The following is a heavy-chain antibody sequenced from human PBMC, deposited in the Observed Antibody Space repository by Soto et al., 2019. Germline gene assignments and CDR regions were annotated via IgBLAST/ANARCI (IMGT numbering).Heavy chain of an antibody. CDR3: AHRRDGQWLVDLESDCFDP. J-gene: IGHJ5*02. CDR1: GFSLSTSGEG. CDR2: IYWDDDK. V-gene: IGHV2-5*02. Sequence: SPATLXNPTQTLTLTCTFSGFSLSTSGEGVGWIRQPPGKALEWLALIYWDDDKRYSPSLKSRLTITKDTSKNQVVLTMTNMDPVDTATYYCAHRRDGQWLVDLESDCFDPWGQGTLVTVS. D-gene: IGHD6-19*01.